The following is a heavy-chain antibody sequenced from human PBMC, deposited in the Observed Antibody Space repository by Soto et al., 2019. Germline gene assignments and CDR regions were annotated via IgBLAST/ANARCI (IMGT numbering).Heavy chain of an antibody. V-gene: IGHV1-18*01. CDR1: GYTFSNYG. CDR3: ARDRGYNWNYGWFDP. CDR2: VSPYNGNT. J-gene: IGHJ5*02. Sequence: QVQLVQSGAEVKKPGASVKVSCKASGYTFSNYGISWVRQAPGQGLEWMGRVSPYNGNTNYEQKLQGRVTMTTDTSTSTAYIELRSLRSDDTAVYYCARDRGYNWNYGWFDPWGQGTLVTVSS. D-gene: IGHD1-7*01.